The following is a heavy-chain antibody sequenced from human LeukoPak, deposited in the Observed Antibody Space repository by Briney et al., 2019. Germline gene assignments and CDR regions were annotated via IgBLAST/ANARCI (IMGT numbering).Heavy chain of an antibody. CDR1: GFTFSSYS. Sequence: GGSLRLSCAASGFTFSSYSMNWVRQAPGKGLEWVSYISSSSSTIYYADSVKGRFTISRDNAKNSLYLQMNSLRAGDTAVYYCASATPTGGYSYGYSDAFDIWGQGTMVTVSS. V-gene: IGHV3-48*01. J-gene: IGHJ3*02. CDR2: ISSSSSTI. D-gene: IGHD5-18*01. CDR3: ASATPTGGYSYGYSDAFDI.